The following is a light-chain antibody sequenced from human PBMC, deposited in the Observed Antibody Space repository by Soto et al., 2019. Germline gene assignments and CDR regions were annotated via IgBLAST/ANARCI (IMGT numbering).Light chain of an antibody. CDR3: CSYAGSNIPYV. Sequence: QSVLTQPRSVSGSPGQSVTISCTGTSSDVGDYNYVSWYQQHPGKAPKLMIYDVSKRPSGAPDRFSGSKSGNTASLTISGLQAEDEADYYCCSYAGSNIPYVFGTWSKVAV. J-gene: IGLJ1*01. V-gene: IGLV2-11*01. CDR2: DVS. CDR1: SSDVGDYNY.